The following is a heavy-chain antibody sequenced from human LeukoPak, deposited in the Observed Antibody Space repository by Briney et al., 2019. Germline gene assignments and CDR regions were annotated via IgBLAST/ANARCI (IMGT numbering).Heavy chain of an antibody. CDR2: IYYSGST. Sequence: SETLSLTCTVSGGSITTSSYYWGWIRQPPGTGLEWIGSIYYSGSTHYNPSLKSRVTISVDTSNNQFSLKLSSVTAADTAVYYCARDLETISLWGQGTLVTVSS. J-gene: IGHJ4*02. V-gene: IGHV4-39*07. CDR1: GGSITTSSYY. CDR3: ARDLETISL. D-gene: IGHD1/OR15-1a*01.